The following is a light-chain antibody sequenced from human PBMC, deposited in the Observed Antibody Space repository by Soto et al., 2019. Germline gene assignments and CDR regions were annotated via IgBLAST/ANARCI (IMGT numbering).Light chain of an antibody. Sequence: DIQMTQSPSTLSGSVGDRVTITCRASQTISSWLAWYQQKPGKAPKLLIYKASTLKSGVPSRFSVSGSGTECTLTISSLQTDDFATYYCQHYNSYSEAFGQGTKVELK. CDR3: QHYNSYSEA. V-gene: IGKV1-5*03. CDR2: KAS. J-gene: IGKJ1*01. CDR1: QTISSW.